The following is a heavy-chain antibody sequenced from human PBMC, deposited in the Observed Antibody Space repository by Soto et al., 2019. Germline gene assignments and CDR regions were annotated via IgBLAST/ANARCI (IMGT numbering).Heavy chain of an antibody. Sequence: LRVSWAASGCTFISYAMNWVLQAPGKGLEWVALISHDGINKYYADSVRGRFTISRDSSTNTLYLQMNSLRAADTAVYYCGRGTSTRYHLGSDDCGQGTLVIV. D-gene: IGHD2-2*01. V-gene: IGHV3-30-3*01. CDR1: GCTFISYA. J-gene: IGHJ1*01. CDR3: GRGTSTRYHLGSDD. CDR2: ISHDGINK.